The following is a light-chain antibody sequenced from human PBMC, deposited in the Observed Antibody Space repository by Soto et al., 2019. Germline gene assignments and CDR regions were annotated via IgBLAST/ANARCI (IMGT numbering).Light chain of an antibody. V-gene: IGKV3-11*01. Sequence: EIVLTQSPATLSLSPGERATLSCRVSQSVSSYLAWYQQKPGQAPRLLIYDASNRATGIPARFSGSGSGTDFTLTISSLEPEDFAVYYCQQRRTFGPGTKVDIK. CDR3: QQRRT. CDR1: QSVSSY. J-gene: IGKJ3*01. CDR2: DAS.